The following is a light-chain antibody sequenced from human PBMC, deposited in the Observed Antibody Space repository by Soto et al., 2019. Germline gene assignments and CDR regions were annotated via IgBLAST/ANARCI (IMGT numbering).Light chain of an antibody. V-gene: IGKV1-8*01. J-gene: IGKJ2*01. CDR2: AAS. CDR1: QGISSY. CDR3: QQYYSYPLT. Sequence: AIRMTQSPSSFSASTGDRVTITCRASQGISSYLAWYQQKPGKAPKLLIYAASTLQSGVPSRFSGSGSGTDFTLTLSCLQSEDFATHYCQQYYSYPLTFGQGTKLEIK.